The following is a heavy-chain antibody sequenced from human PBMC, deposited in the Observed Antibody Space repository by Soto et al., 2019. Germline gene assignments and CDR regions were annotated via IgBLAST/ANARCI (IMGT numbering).Heavy chain of an antibody. CDR1: ELTFDKYY. CDR2: IKPDGSEQ. D-gene: IGHD1-20*01. V-gene: IGHV3-7*01. CDR3: ARGNWNYYYGFDV. J-gene: IGHJ6*02. Sequence: EVQLVESGGGLVQPGGSLRLSCAASELTFDKYYMTWVRQAPGKGPEWVANIKPDGSEQYYVDSVKGRFTISRDNANNSLYLQMNSLRAEDTAVYFCARGNWNYYYGFDVWGQGTTVTVSS.